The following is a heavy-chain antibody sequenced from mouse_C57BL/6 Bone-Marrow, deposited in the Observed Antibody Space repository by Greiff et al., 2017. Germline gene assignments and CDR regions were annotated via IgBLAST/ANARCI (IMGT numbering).Heavy chain of an antibody. V-gene: IGHV14-4*01. CDR3: LSYYGLWYFDV. Sequence: VQLQPSWAELVRPGASVKLSCTASGFNIKDDYMHWVKQRPEQGLEWIGWIDPENGDNEYASKCQGKATITADTSSNTAYLQLSSLTSEDTAVYYCLSYYGLWYFDVWGTGTTVTVSS. CDR2: IDPENGDN. J-gene: IGHJ1*03. D-gene: IGHD1-1*01. CDR1: GFNIKDDY.